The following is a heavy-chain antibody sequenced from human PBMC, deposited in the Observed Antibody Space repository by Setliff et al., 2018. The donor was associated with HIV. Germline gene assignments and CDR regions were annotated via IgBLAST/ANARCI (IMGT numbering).Heavy chain of an antibody. J-gene: IGHJ3*01. CDR2: ISGYNGNT. CDR1: GYTFNRYG. D-gene: IGHD6-19*01. CDR3: ARVPYRSAWFSGGHDAFDV. Sequence: ASVKVSCKASGYTFNRYGISWVRQAPGQGLEWMGWISGYNGNTKYVQNLQGRVTMSTDTSTSTVYMELRSLRSDDTAVYYCARVPYRSAWFSGGHDAFDVWGQGTMGT. V-gene: IGHV1-18*01.